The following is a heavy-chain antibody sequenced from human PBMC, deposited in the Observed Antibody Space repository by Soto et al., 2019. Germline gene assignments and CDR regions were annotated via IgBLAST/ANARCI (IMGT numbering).Heavy chain of an antibody. CDR1: GFTFSSYA. V-gene: IGHV3-30-3*01. CDR3: ARSYLPPGSPRLLAPYGMDV. D-gene: IGHD1-26*01. CDR2: ISYDGSNK. J-gene: IGHJ6*02. Sequence: QVQLVESGGGVVQPGRSLRLSCAASGFTFSSYAMHWVRQAPGKGLEWVAVISYDGSNKYYADSVKGRFTISRDNSKNTLYLQMNSLRAEDTAVYYCARSYLPPGSPRLLAPYGMDVWGQGTTVTVSS.